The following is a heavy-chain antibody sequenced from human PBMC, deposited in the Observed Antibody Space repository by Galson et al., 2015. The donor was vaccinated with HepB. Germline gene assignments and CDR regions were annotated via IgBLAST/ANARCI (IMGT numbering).Heavy chain of an antibody. D-gene: IGHD2-21*02. CDR3: ARKRRPYCGGDCYLDY. Sequence: SLRLSCAASGFTFSSYGMHWVRQAPGKGLEWVAVIWYDGSNKYYADSVKGRFTISRDNSKNTLYLQMNSLRAEDTAVYYCARKRRPYCGGDCYLDYWRQGTLVTVSS. J-gene: IGHJ4*02. V-gene: IGHV3-33*08. CDR1: GFTFSSYG. CDR2: IWYDGSNK.